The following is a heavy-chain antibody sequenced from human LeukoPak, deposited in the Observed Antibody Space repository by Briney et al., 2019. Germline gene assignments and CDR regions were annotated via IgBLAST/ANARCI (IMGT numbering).Heavy chain of an antibody. J-gene: IGHJ4*02. D-gene: IGHD6-19*01. Sequence: EASVKVSCKASGYTFTGYYMHWVRQAPGRGLEWMGWINPNSGGSNYAQEFQGRVTMTRDTSISTAYMELSRLRSDDTAVYYCARGGSAWSHSFDYWGQGTLVTVSS. CDR2: INPNSGGS. CDR3: ARGGSAWSHSFDY. V-gene: IGHV1-2*02. CDR1: GYTFTGYY.